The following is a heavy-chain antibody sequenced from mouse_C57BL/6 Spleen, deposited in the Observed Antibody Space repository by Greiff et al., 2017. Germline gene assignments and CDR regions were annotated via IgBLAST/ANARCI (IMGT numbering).Heavy chain of an antibody. D-gene: IGHD2-4*01. CDR1: GYTFTSYW. J-gene: IGHJ3*01. Sequence: VQLQQSGAELAKPGASVKLSCKASGYTFTSYWMHWVKQRPGQGLEWIGYINPSSGYTTYNQKFKDKATLTADKSSSTAYMQLSSLTYEDSAVYYCARSYYDYDVGFAYWGQGTLVTVSA. CDR2: INPSSGYT. CDR3: ARSYYDYDVGFAY. V-gene: IGHV1-7*01.